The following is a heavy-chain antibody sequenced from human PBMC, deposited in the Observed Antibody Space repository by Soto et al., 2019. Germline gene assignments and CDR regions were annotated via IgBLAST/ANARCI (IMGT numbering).Heavy chain of an antibody. CDR3: AKPSYNSGPFDF. D-gene: IGHD6-19*01. CDR1: GFTFSSYD. J-gene: IGHJ4*02. V-gene: IGHV3-23*01. CDR2: ISGSGGNT. Sequence: GGSLRLSCSASGFTFSSYDMSWFRQAPGKGLEWASTISGSGGNTYYADSVKGLFTISRDNSKSTLHLQMNSLRAEDTAVYYCAKPSYNSGPFDFWGQGTLVTVSS.